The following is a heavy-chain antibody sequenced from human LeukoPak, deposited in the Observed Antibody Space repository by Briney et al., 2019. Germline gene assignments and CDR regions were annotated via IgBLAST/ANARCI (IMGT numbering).Heavy chain of an antibody. CDR2: INPNIGAT. CDR3: AREGPLRLPYFDP. CDR1: GYTFTGYY. D-gene: IGHD4-17*01. Sequence: EASVKVSCKASGYTFTGYYMHWVRQAPGQGLEWMGWINPNIGATNYAQKFQGRVTMTRDTSISTAYMELSSLRSDDTAVYYCAREGPLRLPYFDPWGQGTLVTVSS. J-gene: IGHJ5*02. V-gene: IGHV1-2*02.